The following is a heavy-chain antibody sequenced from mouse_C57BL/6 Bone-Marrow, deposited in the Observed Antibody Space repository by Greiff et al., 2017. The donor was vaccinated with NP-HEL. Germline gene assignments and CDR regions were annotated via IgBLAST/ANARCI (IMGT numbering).Heavy chain of an antibody. CDR3: ARRHYFDY. CDR1: CYTFTSYW. Sequence: QVQLQQPGAELVMPGASVKLSCKASCYTFTSYWMHWVKQRPGQGLEWIGEIDPSDSYTNYNQKFKGKSTLTVDKSSSTAYMQLSSLTSEDSAVYYCARRHYFDYWGQGTTLTVSS. CDR2: IDPSDSYT. J-gene: IGHJ2*01. V-gene: IGHV1-69*01.